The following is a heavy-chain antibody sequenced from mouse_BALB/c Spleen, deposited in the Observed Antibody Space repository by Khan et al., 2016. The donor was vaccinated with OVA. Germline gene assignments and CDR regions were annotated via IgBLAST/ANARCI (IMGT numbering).Heavy chain of an antibody. CDR3: AREWAAWFPY. V-gene: IGHV1-77*01. J-gene: IGHJ3*01. CDR1: GYTFTDYN. Sequence: QMQLEESGAELARPGASVKLSCKTSGYTFTDYNINWMRQRTGQGLEWIGEIYPGSDNTFYNEKFRGKATLTADKSSSPAYMQLSSLTSEDSAVYFCAREWAAWFPYWGQGTLVTVSA. CDR2: IYPGSDNT.